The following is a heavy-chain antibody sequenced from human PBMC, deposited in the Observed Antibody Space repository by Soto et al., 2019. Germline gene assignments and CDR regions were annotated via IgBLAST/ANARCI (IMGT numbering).Heavy chain of an antibody. Sequence: PGGSLRLSCAASGFTFSSYSMNWVRQAPGKGLEWVSSISSSSSYIYYADSVKGRFTISRDNAKNSLYLQMNSLRAEDTAVYYCARATGYCSGGSCYYFDYWGQGTLVTVSS. CDR1: GFTFSSYS. CDR2: ISSSSSYI. CDR3: ARATGYCSGGSCYYFDY. V-gene: IGHV3-21*01. D-gene: IGHD2-15*01. J-gene: IGHJ4*02.